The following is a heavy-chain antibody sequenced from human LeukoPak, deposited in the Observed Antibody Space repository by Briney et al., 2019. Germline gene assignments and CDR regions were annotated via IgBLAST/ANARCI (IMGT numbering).Heavy chain of an antibody. J-gene: IGHJ5*02. Sequence: GSLRLSCAASGFTFSSYAMSWIRQPPGRALEWIGYISSSGTTNYNPSLKSRVTISTDTSKNQFSLKLSSVTAADTAIYYCVRDYGVNTWSHPWGQGILVTVSS. CDR3: VRDYGVNTWSHP. CDR1: GFTFSSYA. D-gene: IGHD4-17*01. CDR2: ISSSGTT. V-gene: IGHV4-59*01.